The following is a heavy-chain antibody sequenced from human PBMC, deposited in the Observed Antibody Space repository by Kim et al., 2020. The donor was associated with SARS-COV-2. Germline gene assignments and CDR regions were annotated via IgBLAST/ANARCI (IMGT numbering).Heavy chain of an antibody. Sequence: GGSLRLSCAASGFTFSDYYMSWIRQAPGKGLEWVSYISSSSSYTNYADSVKGRFTISRDNAKNSLYLQMNSLRAEDTAVYYCARGQYSSGWYLRLGYYYYCMAVCGQGTTVTVSS. D-gene: IGHD6-19*01. CDR2: ISSSSSYT. CDR3: ARGQYSSGWYLRLGYYYYCMAV. CDR1: GFTFSDYY. J-gene: IGHJ6*02. V-gene: IGHV3-11*05.